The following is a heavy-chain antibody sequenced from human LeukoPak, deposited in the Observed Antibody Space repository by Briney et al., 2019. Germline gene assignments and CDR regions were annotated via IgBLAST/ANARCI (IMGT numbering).Heavy chain of an antibody. J-gene: IGHJ4*02. CDR1: GFTFSSYA. D-gene: IGHD1-26*01. CDR2: ISGSGGST. CDR3: AREVVGASSGDY. Sequence: GGSLRLSCAASGFTFSSYAMSWVRQAPGKGLEWVSAISGSGGSTYYADSVKGRFTISRDNAKNSLYLQMNSLRAEDTAVYYCAREVVGASSGDYWGQGTLVTVSS. V-gene: IGHV3-23*01.